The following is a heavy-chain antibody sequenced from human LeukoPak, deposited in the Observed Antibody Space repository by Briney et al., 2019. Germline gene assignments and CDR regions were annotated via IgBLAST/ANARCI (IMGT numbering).Heavy chain of an antibody. CDR2: ISGSGGST. CDR3: AKDISSISWYSIPNWFDP. V-gene: IGHV3-23*01. CDR1: GFTFSSYA. J-gene: IGHJ5*02. Sequence: GGSLRLSCAASGFTFSSYAMSWVRQAPGKGREWVSAISGSGGSTYYADSVKGRFTISRDNSKNTLYLQMNSLRAEDTAVYYCAKDISSISWYSIPNWFDPWGQGTLVTVSS. D-gene: IGHD6-13*01.